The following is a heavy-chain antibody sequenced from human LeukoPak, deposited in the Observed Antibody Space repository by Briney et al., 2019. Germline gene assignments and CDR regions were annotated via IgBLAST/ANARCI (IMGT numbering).Heavy chain of an antibody. Sequence: GGSLRLSCAASGFTFSSYWMSWVRQAPGKGLEWVSVIYSGGSTYYADSVKGRFTISRDNSKNTLYLQMNSLRAEDTAVYYCASLGSSTPGAYFDYWGQGTLVTVSS. CDR1: GFTFSSYW. J-gene: IGHJ4*02. D-gene: IGHD2-2*01. V-gene: IGHV3-66*01. CDR2: IYSGGST. CDR3: ASLGSSTPGAYFDY.